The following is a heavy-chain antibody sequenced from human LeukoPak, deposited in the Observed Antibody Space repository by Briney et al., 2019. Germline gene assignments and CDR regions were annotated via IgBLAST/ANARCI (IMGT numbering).Heavy chain of an antibody. Sequence: ASVKVSRKASGYTFTGYYMHWVQQAPGQGLEWMGWINPNSGGTNYAQKFQGRVTMTRDTSISTAYMELSRLRSDDTAVYYCAREEGSTSCYGYWGQGTLVTVSS. CDR2: INPNSGGT. J-gene: IGHJ4*02. CDR3: AREEGSTSCYGY. D-gene: IGHD2-2*01. V-gene: IGHV1-2*02. CDR1: GYTFTGYY.